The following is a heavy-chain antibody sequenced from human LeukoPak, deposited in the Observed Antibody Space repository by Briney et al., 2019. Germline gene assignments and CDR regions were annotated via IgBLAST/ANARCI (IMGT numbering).Heavy chain of an antibody. J-gene: IGHJ4*02. D-gene: IGHD2/OR15-2a*01. V-gene: IGHV3-74*01. Sequence: GGSLRLSCAASGFTFSNDWMHWVRQAPGKGLVWVSRINTDGSTTTYADSVKGRFTISRDYAKNTLYLQMNSLRVEDTAVYYCARSRGGFYRYWGQGTLVTVSS. CDR3: ARSRGGFYRY. CDR1: GFTFSNDW. CDR2: INTDGSTT.